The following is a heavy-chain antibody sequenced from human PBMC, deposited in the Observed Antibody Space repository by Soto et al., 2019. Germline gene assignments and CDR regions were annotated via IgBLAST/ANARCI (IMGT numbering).Heavy chain of an antibody. J-gene: IGHJ6*02. CDR3: ARLVVPLSMDV. Sequence: QVQLLQSGAEVKKPGASVKVSCKASGYDFSKYAIHWVRQAPGQSLEWLGWINAANGNTGISQRFQGRITISRDTSATTSHVELHNLRFDDTAVYYCARLVVPLSMDVWGQGTTVTV. V-gene: IGHV1-3*01. CDR2: INAANGNT. D-gene: IGHD2-21*01. CDR1: GYDFSKYA.